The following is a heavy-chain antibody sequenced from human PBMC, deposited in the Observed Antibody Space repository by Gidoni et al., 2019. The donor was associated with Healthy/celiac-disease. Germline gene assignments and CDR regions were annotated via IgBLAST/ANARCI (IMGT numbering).Heavy chain of an antibody. V-gene: IGHV3-48*02. CDR2: ISSSSSTI. CDR3: ARDVGDLDRGPANDAFDI. J-gene: IGHJ3*02. D-gene: IGHD3-16*01. Sequence: EVQLVESGGGLVQPGGSLRLSCAAFGLTFSSYSRNWVRQAPGKGLELVSYISSSSSTIYYADSVKGRFTISRDNAKNSLYLQMNSLRDEDTAVYYCARDVGDLDRGPANDAFDIWGQGTMVTVSS. CDR1: GLTFSSYS.